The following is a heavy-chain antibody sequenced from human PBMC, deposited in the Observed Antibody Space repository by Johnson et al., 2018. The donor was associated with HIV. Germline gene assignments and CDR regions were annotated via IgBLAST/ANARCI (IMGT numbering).Heavy chain of an antibody. CDR2: IGTAGDT. CDR3: ARGALGAFDI. Sequence: VQLVESGGGLVQPGGSLRLSCAASGFTFSSYDMHWVRQATGKGLEWVSAIGTAGDTYYPGSVKGRFTISRDNAKNSLYLQMNSLRAEDTALYYCARGALGAFDIWGQGTMVTVSS. V-gene: IGHV3-13*01. J-gene: IGHJ3*02. D-gene: IGHD3-3*02. CDR1: GFTFSSYD.